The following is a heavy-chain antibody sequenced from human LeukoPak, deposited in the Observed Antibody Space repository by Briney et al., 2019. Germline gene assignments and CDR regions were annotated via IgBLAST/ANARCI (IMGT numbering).Heavy chain of an antibody. Sequence: PSETLSLTCAVYGGSFSNYYWSWIRQPPGKGLEWVGEINHSGGTNYNPSLKSRVTISLDTSKNQFYLKLASVTDADTAVYYCARGTTVVKGMDNIVLVPGAMRGLDIGDPWGQGTLVTVSS. CDR3: ARGTTVVKGMDNIVLVPGAMRGLDIGDP. D-gene: IGHD2-2*01. CDR2: INHSGGT. CDR1: GGSFSNYY. V-gene: IGHV4-34*01. J-gene: IGHJ5*02.